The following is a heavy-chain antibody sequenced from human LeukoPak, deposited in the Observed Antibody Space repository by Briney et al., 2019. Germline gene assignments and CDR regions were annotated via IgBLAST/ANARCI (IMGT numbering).Heavy chain of an antibody. CDR2: INHSGST. CDR1: GGSFSGYY. J-gene: IGHJ5*02. CDR3: ARWLSDP. D-gene: IGHD6-19*01. Sequence: SETLSLTCAVYGGSFSGYYWSWIRQPPGKGLEWIGEINHSGSTNYNPPLKSRVTISVDTSKNQFSLKLSSVTAADTAVYYCARWLSDPWGQGTLVTVSS. V-gene: IGHV4-34*01.